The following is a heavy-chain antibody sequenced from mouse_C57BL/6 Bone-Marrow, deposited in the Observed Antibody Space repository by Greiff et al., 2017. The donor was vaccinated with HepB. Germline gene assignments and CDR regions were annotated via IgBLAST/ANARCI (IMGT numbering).Heavy chain of an antibody. Sequence: QVHVKQSGAELVRPGASVTLSCKASGYTFTDYEMHWVKQTPVHGLEWIGAIDPETGGTAYNQKFKGKAILTADKSSSTAYMELRSLTSEDSAVYYCLTPFDYWGQGTTLTVSS. CDR2: IDPETGGT. CDR1: GYTFTDYE. CDR3: LTPFDY. J-gene: IGHJ2*01. V-gene: IGHV1-15*01.